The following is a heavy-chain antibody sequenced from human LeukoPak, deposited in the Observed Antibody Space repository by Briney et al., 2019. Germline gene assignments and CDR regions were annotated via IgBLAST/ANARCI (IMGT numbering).Heavy chain of an antibody. D-gene: IGHD3-22*01. CDR1: GGSISSGDYY. CDR2: IYYSGGT. CDR3: ARVVPPGKGSGYYNRDY. V-gene: IGHV4-30-4*01. J-gene: IGHJ4*02. Sequence: SETLSLTCTVSGGSISSGDYYWSWIRQPPGKGLEWIGYIYYSGGTYYNPSLKSRVTISVDTSKNQFSLKLSSVTAADTAVYYCARVVPPGKGSGYYNRDYWGQGTLVTVSS.